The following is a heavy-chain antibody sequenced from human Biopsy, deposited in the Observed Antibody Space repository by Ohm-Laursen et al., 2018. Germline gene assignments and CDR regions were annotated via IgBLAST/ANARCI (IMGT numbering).Heavy chain of an antibody. Sequence: TLSLTCTVSGGSLNFYYWSWIRQPPGKGLEWIGYMYYSGSTNYNPSLKSRVTISVDTSKNQFSLRLNSVTAADTAVYYCARATNSTGWPYYYFYGMDVWGQGTTVTVSS. D-gene: IGHD2/OR15-2a*01. CDR1: GGSLNFYY. J-gene: IGHJ6*02. CDR3: ARATNSTGWPYYYFYGMDV. V-gene: IGHV4-59*01. CDR2: MYYSGST.